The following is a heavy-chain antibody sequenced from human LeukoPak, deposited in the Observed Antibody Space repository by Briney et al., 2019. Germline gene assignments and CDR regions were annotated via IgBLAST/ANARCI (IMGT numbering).Heavy chain of an antibody. Sequence: GGSLRLSCAASGFTFSSNAMTWVRQAPGKGLEWVSAISANSSRADYADSVKGRFTISRDNSKNTLYLQVDSLRVEDTAVYYCARIKPSVSALIRTPPDSWGQGTLVTVSS. J-gene: IGHJ5*01. CDR2: ISANSSRA. CDR3: ARIKPSVSALIRTPPDS. V-gene: IGHV3-23*01. CDR1: GFTFSSNA. D-gene: IGHD3-10*01.